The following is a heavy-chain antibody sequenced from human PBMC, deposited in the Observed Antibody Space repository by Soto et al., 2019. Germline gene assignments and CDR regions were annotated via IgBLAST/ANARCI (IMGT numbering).Heavy chain of an antibody. J-gene: IGHJ4*02. CDR3: ARDWTNDY. CDR1: GFTFSAYS. CDR2: IWYDGSNE. D-gene: IGHD3-3*01. V-gene: IGHV3-33*01. Sequence: QVHLVESGGAXVQPGGSHRLSCAASGFTFSAYSMHWIRQAPGKGLEWVAVIWYDGSNEYFADSVRGRFSISRDNTKNILYLHMDSLRLEDTAVYYCARDWTNDYWGQGTLVTVSS.